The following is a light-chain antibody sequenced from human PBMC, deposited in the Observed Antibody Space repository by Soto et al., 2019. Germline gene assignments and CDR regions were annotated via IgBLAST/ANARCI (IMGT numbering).Light chain of an antibody. CDR1: QDINVY. Sequence: DIQVTQSPSSVSASIGDTVTITCRASQDINVYLNWYQQKPGEVPKLLIYPASTLHNGVPSRFTGSGSETDFTLAITSLQPEDFATYYCQHGYVAPYSFGQGTKVDIK. J-gene: IGKJ2*03. V-gene: IGKV1-39*01. CDR2: PAS. CDR3: QHGYVAPYS.